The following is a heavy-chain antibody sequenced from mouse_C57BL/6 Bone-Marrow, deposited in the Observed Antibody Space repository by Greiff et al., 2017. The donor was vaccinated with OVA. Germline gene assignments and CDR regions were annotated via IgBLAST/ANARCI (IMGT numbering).Heavy chain of an antibody. Sequence: VQLQESGAELVRPGASVKLSCKASGYTFTDYYINWVKQGPGQGLEWIARIYPGSGNTYYNEKFKGKATLTAEKSSSTAYMQLSSLTSEDSAVYFCARRGYGSSSGFAYGGQGTLVTVAA. CDR3: ARRGYGSSSGFAY. V-gene: IGHV1-76*01. CDR2: IYPGSGNT. J-gene: IGHJ3*01. CDR1: GYTFTDYY. D-gene: IGHD1-1*01.